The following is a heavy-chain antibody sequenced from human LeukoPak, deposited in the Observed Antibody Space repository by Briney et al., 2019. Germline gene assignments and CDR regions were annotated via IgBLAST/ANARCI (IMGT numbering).Heavy chain of an antibody. J-gene: IGHJ1*01. Sequence: SETLSLTCAVYGGSFSGYYWNWIRQHPGKGLEWIGYIYYSGSTYYNPSLKGRVTISADTSKNQFSLKLSSVTAADTAVYYCARFARTYPYFQHWGQGTLVTVSS. V-gene: IGHV4-34*09. CDR1: GGSFSGYY. D-gene: IGHD3-16*01. CDR2: IYYSGST. CDR3: ARFARTYPYFQH.